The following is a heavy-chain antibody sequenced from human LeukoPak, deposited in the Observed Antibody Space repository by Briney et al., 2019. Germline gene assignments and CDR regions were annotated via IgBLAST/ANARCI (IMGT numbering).Heavy chain of an antibody. V-gene: IGHV5-51*01. CDR3: AILPDIRDSTAGFDP. J-gene: IGHJ5*02. Sequence: GESLKISCKGSGYSFTSYWIGWVRQMPGKGLEWMGIIYPGDSDTRYSPSFQGQVTISADKSISTAYLQWSSLKASDTAMYYCAILPDIRDSTAGFDPWGQGTLVTVSS. CDR1: GYSFTSYW. D-gene: IGHD2/OR15-2a*01. CDR2: IYPGDSDT.